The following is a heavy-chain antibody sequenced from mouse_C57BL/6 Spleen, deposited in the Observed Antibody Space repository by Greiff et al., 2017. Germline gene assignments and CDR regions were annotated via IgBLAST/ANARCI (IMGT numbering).Heavy chain of an antibody. CDR3: ARNGDSNWYFDV. J-gene: IGHJ1*03. CDR1: GYTFTSYT. Sequence: VQLQQSGAELARPGASVKMSCKASGYTFTSYTMHWVKQRPGQGLEWIGYINPSSGYTKYNQKFKDKATLTADKSSSTAYMQLSSLTSEDSAVYYCARNGDSNWYFDVWGTGTTVTVSS. D-gene: IGHD2-5*01. V-gene: IGHV1-4*01. CDR2: INPSSGYT.